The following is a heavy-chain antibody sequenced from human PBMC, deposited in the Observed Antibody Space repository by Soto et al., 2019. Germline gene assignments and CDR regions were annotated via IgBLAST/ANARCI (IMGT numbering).Heavy chain of an antibody. CDR3: ARRWGRTFDY. V-gene: IGHV4-61*08. Sequence: PSETLSLTCTVSGGSISSGGYYWSWIRQHPGKGLEWIGYIYHSGSTNYNPSLKSRVTISVDTSKNQFSLKLSSVTAADTAVYYCARRWGRTFDYWGQGTLVTVSS. CDR2: IYHSGST. D-gene: IGHD7-27*01. CDR1: GGSISSGGYY. J-gene: IGHJ4*02.